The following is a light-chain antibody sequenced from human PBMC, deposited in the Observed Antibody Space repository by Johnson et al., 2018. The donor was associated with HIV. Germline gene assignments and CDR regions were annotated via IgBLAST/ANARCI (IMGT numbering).Light chain of an antibody. V-gene: IGLV1-51*02. CDR2: ENI. CDR3: GTWDSSLSAYV. Sequence: QLVLTQPPSVSAAPGQKVTISCSGSSSNIGNNYVSWYQQLPGTAPKLLVYENIMRPSGIPDRFSGSKSGTSATLGIAGLQTGDEADYYCGTWDSSLSAYVIGTGTKVTVL. CDR1: SSNIGNNY. J-gene: IGLJ1*01.